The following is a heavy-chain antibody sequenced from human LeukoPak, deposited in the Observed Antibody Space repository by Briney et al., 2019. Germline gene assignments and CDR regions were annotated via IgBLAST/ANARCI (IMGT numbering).Heavy chain of an antibody. J-gene: IGHJ6*04. CDR2: INPNSGGT. CDR3: ARGVPNYYYYGMDV. Sequence: ASVKVSSKASGYTFTGYYMHWVRQAPGQGLEWMGWINPNSGGTNYAQKFQGWVTMTRDTSISTAYMELSRLRSDDTAVYYCARGVPNYYYYGMDVWGKGTTVTVSS. CDR1: GYTFTGYY. V-gene: IGHV1-2*04. D-gene: IGHD5/OR15-5a*01.